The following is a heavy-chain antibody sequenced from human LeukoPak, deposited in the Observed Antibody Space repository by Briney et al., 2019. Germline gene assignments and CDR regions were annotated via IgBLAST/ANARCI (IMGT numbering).Heavy chain of an antibody. CDR1: GGSISSGGYS. V-gene: IGHV4-30-2*01. CDR3: ARVPAYLEDSNSFDAFDI. J-gene: IGHJ3*02. Sequence: SETLSLTCAVSGGSISSGGYSWSWIRQPPGKGLEWIGYIYHSGSTYYNPSLKSRVTISVDRSKNQFSLKLTSVTAADTAVYYCARVPAYLEDSNSFDAFDIWGQGTMVTVSS. D-gene: IGHD6-13*01. CDR2: IYHSGST.